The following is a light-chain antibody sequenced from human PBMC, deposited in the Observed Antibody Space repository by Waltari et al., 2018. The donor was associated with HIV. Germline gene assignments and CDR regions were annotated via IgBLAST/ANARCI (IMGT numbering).Light chain of an antibody. V-gene: IGLV2-23*02. J-gene: IGLJ3*02. CDR1: SRDVGAYNL. CDR3: CSSVSEIVPCV. Sequence: QTALPQPASVSGSPGQSSTISCTGTSRDVGAYNLVSWYQQHPGKAPRLVICEVRERPAGVFNRLTASYSCNTASLTISGLQAEDEAAYYCCSSVSEIVPCVFGGGTKLTVL. CDR2: EVR.